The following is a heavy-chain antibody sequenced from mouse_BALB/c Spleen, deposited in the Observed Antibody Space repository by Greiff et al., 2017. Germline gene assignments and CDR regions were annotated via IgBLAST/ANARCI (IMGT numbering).Heavy chain of an antibody. V-gene: IGHV1-69*02. CDR2: IDPSDSET. CDR1: GYTFTSYW. CDR3: ARSGDYGSSPYWYFDV. J-gene: IGHJ1*01. Sequence: QVQLQQPGAELVKPGAPVKLSCKASGYTFTSYWMNWVKQRPGRGLEWIGRIDPSDSETHYNQKFKDKATLTVDKSSSTACIQLSSLTSEDSAVYYCARSGDYGSSPYWYFDVWGAGTTVTVSS. D-gene: IGHD1-1*01.